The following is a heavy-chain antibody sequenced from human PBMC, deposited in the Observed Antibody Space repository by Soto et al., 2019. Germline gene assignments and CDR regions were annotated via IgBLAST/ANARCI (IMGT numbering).Heavy chain of an antibody. CDR1: GGSFIGYY. Sequence: SETLSLTCAVYGGSFIGYYCIFIRHPPVKWLEWIVEINHSGSTNYNPSLKSRVTISVDTSKNQFSLKLSSVTAADTAVYYCARRIAARPPYYYYYGMDVWGQGTTVTVSS. D-gene: IGHD6-6*01. CDR2: INHSGST. CDR3: ARRIAARPPYYYYYGMDV. V-gene: IGHV4-34*01. J-gene: IGHJ6*02.